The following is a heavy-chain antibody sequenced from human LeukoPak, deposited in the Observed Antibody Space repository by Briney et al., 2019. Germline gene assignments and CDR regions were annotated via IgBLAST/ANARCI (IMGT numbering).Heavy chain of an antibody. CDR1: GYTFTVYS. CDR2: INPNSGGT. CDR3: ARDRYQGQLPLDY. J-gene: IGHJ4*02. Sequence: ASVKVSCTASGYTFTVYSMEWVRHAPRQGLEWMGWINPNSGGTNHAQKCQGRVTMTRDASISTAYMELSRLRSDDTAVYYCARDRYQGQLPLDYWGQGTLVTVSS. V-gene: IGHV1-2*02. D-gene: IGHD2-2*01.